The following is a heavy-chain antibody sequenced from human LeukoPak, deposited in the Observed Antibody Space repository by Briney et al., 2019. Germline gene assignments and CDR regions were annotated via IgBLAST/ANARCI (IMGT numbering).Heavy chain of an antibody. CDR1: GGSFSGYY. Sequence: SETLSLTCAVYGGSFSGYYWSWIRQPPGKGLEWIGEINHSGSTNYNPSLKSRVTISVDTSKNQFSLKLSSVTAADTAVYYCAWGVTGYYSGWGQGTLVTVSS. CDR2: INHSGST. CDR3: AWGVTGYYSG. V-gene: IGHV4-34*01. J-gene: IGHJ4*02. D-gene: IGHD3-9*01.